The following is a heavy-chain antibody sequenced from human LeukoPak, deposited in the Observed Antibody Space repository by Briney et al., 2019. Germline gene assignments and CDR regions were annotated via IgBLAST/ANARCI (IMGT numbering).Heavy chain of an antibody. J-gene: IGHJ4*02. CDR2: ISGSGGST. D-gene: IGHD6-13*01. Sequence: GRSLRLSCAASGFTFSSCAMSWVRQAPGKGLEWVSAISGSGGSTYYADSVKGRFTISRDNSKNTLYLQMNSLRAEDTAVYYCAKEGSSWYLSPFDYWGQGTLVTVSS. CDR1: GFTFSSCA. V-gene: IGHV3-23*01. CDR3: AKEGSSWYLSPFDY.